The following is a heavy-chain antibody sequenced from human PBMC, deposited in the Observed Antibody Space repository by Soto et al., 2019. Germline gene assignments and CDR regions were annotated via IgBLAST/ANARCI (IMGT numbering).Heavy chain of an antibody. V-gene: IGHV4-34*01. D-gene: IGHD3-3*01. J-gene: IGHJ6*03. Sequence: SSETLSLTCAVYGGSFSGYYWSWIRQPPGKRLEWIGEINHSGSTNYNPSLKSRVTISVDTSKNQFSLKLSSVTAADTAVYYCARVLVTIFGVVIILGYYYYYMDVWGKGTTVTVSS. CDR1: GGSFSGYY. CDR2: INHSGST. CDR3: ARVLVTIFGVVIILGYYYYYMDV.